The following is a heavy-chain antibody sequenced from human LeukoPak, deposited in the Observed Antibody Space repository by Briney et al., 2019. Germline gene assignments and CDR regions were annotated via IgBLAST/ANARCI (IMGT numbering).Heavy chain of an antibody. D-gene: IGHD3-10*01. V-gene: IGHV3-64*02. CDR1: GFTFSRYT. CDR2: ISSNGRST. CDR3: ARELDGSGSFDY. Sequence: AGGSLRLSCAASGFTFSRYTMHWVRQAPGKRLEYSSAISSNGRSTYYADSVKGRFTLSRDNSKNTLYLQMGSLRIEDTAVYYCARELDGSGSFDYWGQGTLVTVSS. J-gene: IGHJ4*02.